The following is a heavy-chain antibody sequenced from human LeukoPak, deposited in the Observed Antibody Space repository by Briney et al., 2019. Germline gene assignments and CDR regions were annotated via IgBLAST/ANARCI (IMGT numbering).Heavy chain of an antibody. V-gene: IGHV4-39*01. Sequence: SETLSLTCTVSGGSIPTKNFYWGWIRQPPGRGLEWIGSVFYSGRTYYNPSLKSRVTIFVDPSKNQFSLNLRSVTAADTAVYYCARGHGYSSSPLDYWGQGTLVIVSS. J-gene: IGHJ4*02. D-gene: IGHD6-13*01. CDR3: ARGHGYSSSPLDY. CDR2: VFYSGRT. CDR1: GGSIPTKNFY.